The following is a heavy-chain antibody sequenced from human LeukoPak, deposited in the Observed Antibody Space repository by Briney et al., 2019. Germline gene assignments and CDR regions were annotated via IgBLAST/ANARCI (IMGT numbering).Heavy chain of an antibody. J-gene: IGHJ4*02. V-gene: IGHV3-53*01. D-gene: IGHD2-15*01. CDR1: GFTVSSNY. Sequence: GGSLRLSCAVSGFTVSSNYLNWVRQAPGKGLEWVSVIYSGGSTYYADSVKGRFTISRDNLRNTLFLRMNSLRAEDTAVYYCARERRYCSGDNCYSGSDYWGQGTLVTVSS. CDR2: IYSGGST. CDR3: ARERRYCSGDNCYSGSDY.